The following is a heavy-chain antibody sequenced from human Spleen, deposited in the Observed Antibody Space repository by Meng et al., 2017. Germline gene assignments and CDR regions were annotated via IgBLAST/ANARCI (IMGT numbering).Heavy chain of an antibody. CDR3: ARSGLACSSTSCSPVIWASYYYYYYGMDA. D-gene: IGHD2-2*01. CDR2: MNPNSGNT. CDR1: GYTFTSYD. V-gene: IGHV1-8*02. Sequence: ASVKVSCKASGYTFTSYDINWVRQATGQGLEWMGWMNPNSGNTGYAQKFQGRVTMTRDTSISTAYMELSRLRSDDTAVYYCARSGLACSSTSCSPVIWASYYYYYYGMDAWGQGTTVTVSS. J-gene: IGHJ6*02.